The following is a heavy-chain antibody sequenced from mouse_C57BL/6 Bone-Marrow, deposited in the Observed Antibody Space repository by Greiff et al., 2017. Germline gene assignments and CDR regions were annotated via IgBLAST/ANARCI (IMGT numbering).Heavy chain of an antibody. J-gene: IGHJ2*01. D-gene: IGHD5-5*01. Sequence: QVQLQQPGAELVMPGASVKLSCKASGYTFTSYWMHWVKQRPGQGLEWIGEIDPSDSYTNHNQKFKGKSTLTVDKSSSTAYMQLSSLTSEDSAVYYCARSPSYLFDYWGQGTTLTVSS. CDR3: ARSPSYLFDY. V-gene: IGHV1-69*01. CDR1: GYTFTSYW. CDR2: IDPSDSYT.